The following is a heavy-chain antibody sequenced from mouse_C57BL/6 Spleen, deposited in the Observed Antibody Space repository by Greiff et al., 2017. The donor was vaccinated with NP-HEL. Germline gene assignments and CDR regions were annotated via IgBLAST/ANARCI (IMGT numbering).Heavy chain of an antibody. J-gene: IGHJ2*01. V-gene: IGHV1-26*01. CDR1: GYTFTDYY. CDR3: ARFEGYYFDY. Sequence: EVQLQQSGPELVKPGASVKISCKASGYTFTDYYMNWVKQSHGKSLELIGDINPNNGGTSYNQKFKGKATLTVDKSSSTAYMELRSLTSEDSAVYYCARFEGYYFDYWGQGTTLTVSS. CDR2: INPNNGGT.